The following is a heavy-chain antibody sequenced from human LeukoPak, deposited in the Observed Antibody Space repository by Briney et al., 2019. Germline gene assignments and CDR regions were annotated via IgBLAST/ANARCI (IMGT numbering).Heavy chain of an antibody. CDR3: AKEMGATNYFEY. CDR1: GFSFSSSG. V-gene: IGHV3-30*18. CDR2: ISHDGSNK. Sequence: PGRSLRLSCAAYGFSFSSSGMHWVRQAPGKGLEWVSVISHDGSNKYYADSVKGRFTISRDDSKNTLYLQMNSLRAEDTAVYYCAKEMGATNYFEYWGQGTLVTVSS. D-gene: IGHD1-26*01. J-gene: IGHJ4*02.